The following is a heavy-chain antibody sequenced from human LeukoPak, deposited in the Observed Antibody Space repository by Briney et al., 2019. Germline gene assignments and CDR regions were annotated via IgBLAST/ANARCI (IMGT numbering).Heavy chain of an antibody. Sequence: GASVKVSCKASGYTFTSYAMHWVRQAPGQRLEWMGWINAGNGNTKYSQKFQGRVTITADESTSTAYMELSSLRSEDTAVYYCAIYPYDSSGYYLGWFDPWGQGTLVTVSS. D-gene: IGHD3-22*01. CDR2: INAGNGNT. CDR1: GYTFTSYA. V-gene: IGHV1-3*01. J-gene: IGHJ5*02. CDR3: AIYPYDSSGYYLGWFDP.